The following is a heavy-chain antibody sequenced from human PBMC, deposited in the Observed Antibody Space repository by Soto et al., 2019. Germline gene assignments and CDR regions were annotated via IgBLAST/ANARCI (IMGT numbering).Heavy chain of an antibody. V-gene: IGHV3-48*03. CDR3: ARDSTYYDSSDYFDH. CDR1: GFTFSSYE. J-gene: IGHJ4*02. CDR2: IDRSGRNK. D-gene: IGHD3-22*01. Sequence: RRLSCVASGFTFSSYEMNWVRQAPGKGLEWVSYIDRSGRNKYYADSVKGRFTISRDSAKNSLYLQMHSLTAEDTAVYYCARDSTYYDSSDYFDHWGQGTPVTVSS.